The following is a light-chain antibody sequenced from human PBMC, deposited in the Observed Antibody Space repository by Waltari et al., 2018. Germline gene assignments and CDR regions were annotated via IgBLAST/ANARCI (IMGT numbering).Light chain of an antibody. CDR2: DVS. Sequence: QSALTQPASVSGSPGPSITISCTGTSSDVGGYNYVSWYQQHPGKAPTLMIYDVSKRPSGVSNRFSGSKSGNTASLTISGLQAEEEADYYCSSYTSSSTLVFGGGTKLTVL. CDR1: SSDVGGYNY. V-gene: IGLV2-14*01. J-gene: IGLJ2*01. CDR3: SSYTSSSTLV.